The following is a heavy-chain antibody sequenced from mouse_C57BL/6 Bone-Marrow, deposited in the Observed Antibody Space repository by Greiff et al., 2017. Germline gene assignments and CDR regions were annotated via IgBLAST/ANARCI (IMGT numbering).Heavy chain of an antibody. D-gene: IGHD2-4*01. CDR1: GFSLTSYG. CDR2: ISGGGRT. J-gene: IGHJ4*01. V-gene: IGHV2-9*01. Sequence: QVQLKESGPGLVAPSQCLSITCTVSGFSLTSYGVDWVRQPPGKGLEWLGVISGGGRTNYNSALMSRLSISKDNSNGQDFLNMNSLQTDDTAMYYCVKHDDFRYYAMECRGKGISVTVAS. CDR3: VKHDDFRYYAMEC.